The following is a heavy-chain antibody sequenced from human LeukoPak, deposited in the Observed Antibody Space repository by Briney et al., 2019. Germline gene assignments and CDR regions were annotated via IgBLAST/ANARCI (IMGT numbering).Heavy chain of an antibody. Sequence: ESSVKVSYKASGYTFSSYDITGVRQAPRQGLEGMGWNSTYKGNRRYAQRFQGRVTMTTDTSTSTAYMELRSLSCDDTAVYYCARGTSEDVWGQGTSVTVS. V-gene: IGHV1-18*01. D-gene: IGHD1-14*01. CDR1: GYTFSSYD. J-gene: IGHJ6*02. CDR2: NSTYKGNR. CDR3: ARGTSEDV.